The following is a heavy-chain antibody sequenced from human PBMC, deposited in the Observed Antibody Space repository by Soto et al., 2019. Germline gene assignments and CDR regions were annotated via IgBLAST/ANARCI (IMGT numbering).Heavy chain of an antibody. CDR3: ARLNYNILTGYSKKGPWFDP. CDR1: SGSISSSNW. J-gene: IGHJ5*02. Sequence: PSETLSLTCAVSSGSISSSNWWSWVRQPPGKGLEWIGEIYHSGSTNYNPSLKSRVTISVDKSKNQFSLKLSSVTAADTAVYYCARLNYNILTGYSKKGPWFDPWGQGTLVTVS. CDR2: IYHSGST. D-gene: IGHD3-9*01. V-gene: IGHV4-4*02.